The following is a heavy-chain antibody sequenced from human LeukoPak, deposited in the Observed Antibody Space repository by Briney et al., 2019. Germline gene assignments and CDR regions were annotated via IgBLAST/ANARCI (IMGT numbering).Heavy chain of an antibody. CDR1: GGTFSSYA. V-gene: IGHV1-69*13. CDR3: AREYSSGWYGGQGWFDP. J-gene: IGHJ5*02. CDR2: IIPIFGTA. Sequence: SVKVSCKASGGTFSSYAISWVRQAPGQGLEWMGGIIPIFGTANYAQKFQGSVTITEDESTSTAYMELSSLRSEDTAVYYCAREYSSGWYGGQGWFDPWGQGTLVTVSS. D-gene: IGHD6-19*01.